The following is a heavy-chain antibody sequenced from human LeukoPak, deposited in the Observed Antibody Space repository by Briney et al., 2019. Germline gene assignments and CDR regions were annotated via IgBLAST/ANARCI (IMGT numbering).Heavy chain of an antibody. Sequence: SETLSLTCTVSGGSISSYYWSWIRQPAGKGLEWIGRIYTSGSTNYNPSLKSRVTMSVDTSKNQFSLKLSSVTAADTAVYYCAREAYCSSTSCYLCYYGMDVWGQGTTVTVSS. J-gene: IGHJ6*02. CDR3: AREAYCSSTSCYLCYYGMDV. CDR1: GGSISSYY. D-gene: IGHD2-2*01. V-gene: IGHV4-4*07. CDR2: IYTSGST.